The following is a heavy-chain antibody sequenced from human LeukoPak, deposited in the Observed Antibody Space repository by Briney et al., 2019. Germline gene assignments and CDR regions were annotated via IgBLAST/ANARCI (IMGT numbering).Heavy chain of an antibody. V-gene: IGHV4-38-2*02. Sequence: SETLSLTCTVSGYSISSGYYWGWIRQPPGKGLEWIGSIYHSGSTYYNPSLKSRVTISVGMSKNQFSLKMSSVTAADTAVYYCARAYSSSWYWNWFDPWGQGTLVTVSS. CDR1: GYSISSGYY. CDR2: IYHSGST. CDR3: ARAYSSSWYWNWFDP. D-gene: IGHD6-13*01. J-gene: IGHJ5*02.